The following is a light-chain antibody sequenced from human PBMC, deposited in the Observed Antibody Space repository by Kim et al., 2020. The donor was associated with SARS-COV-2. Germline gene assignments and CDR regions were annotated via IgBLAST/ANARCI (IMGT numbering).Light chain of an antibody. Sequence: DIQLTQSPSTLSASVGDRVTITCRASLGIGKWLAWYQQKPGKAPKLLIYAASSLETGVPSRFSGSGFGTDFTLTISSLQPDDVATYYCQKHNPAPLTFGQGTQLEIK. CDR3: QKHNPAPLT. CDR2: AAS. V-gene: IGKV1-27*01. CDR1: LGIGKW. J-gene: IGKJ5*01.